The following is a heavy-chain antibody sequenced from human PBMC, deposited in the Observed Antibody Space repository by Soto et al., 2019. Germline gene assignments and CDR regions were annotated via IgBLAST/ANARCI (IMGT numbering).Heavy chain of an antibody. CDR2: VYWDDDK. D-gene: IGHD3-16*01. J-gene: IGHJ5*02. V-gene: IGHV2-5*02. CDR1: GFSLTTAGMG. CDR3: ARRGTSSAAAGWFDP. Sequence: QITLKESGPALVNPTQTLTLTCSFSGFSLTTAGMGVGWIRQPPGKAPEWVALVYWDDDKRYNPSLRSRLTSTKYTSKNLVVVTLTDMDPVDTGTYYCARRGTSSAAAGWFDPWGQGILVTVSS.